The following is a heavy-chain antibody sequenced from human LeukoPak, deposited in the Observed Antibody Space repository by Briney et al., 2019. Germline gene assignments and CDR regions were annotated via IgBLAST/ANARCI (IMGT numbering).Heavy chain of an antibody. CDR3: ARGLVGVSGAFDI. J-gene: IGHJ3*02. Sequence: GRPLRLSCEASGFTFSAYNLHWVRQAPGKGLEWVAVISNDGNNKYDADSVKGRFTVSRDNSKNTLYLQMNTLRAEDTAVYYCARGLVGVSGAFDIWGQGTLVTVSS. V-gene: IGHV3-30*04. CDR1: GFTFSAYN. D-gene: IGHD1-26*01. CDR2: ISNDGNNK.